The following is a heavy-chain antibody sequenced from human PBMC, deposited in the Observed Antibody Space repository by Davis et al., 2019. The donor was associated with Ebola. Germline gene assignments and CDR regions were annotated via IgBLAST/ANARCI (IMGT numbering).Heavy chain of an antibody. CDR2: IIPIFDTR. D-gene: IGHD3-3*01. V-gene: IGHV1-69*13. CDR3: ARDFAALYYYGMDV. Sequence: AASVKVSCKASGGTFSNYAISWVRQAPGQGLEWVGSIIPIFDTRFYAQKFQGRVTITADESTTTAYMELTSLTSEDTAVYYCARDFAALYYYGMDVWGQGTTVTVSS. J-gene: IGHJ6*02. CDR1: GGTFSNYA.